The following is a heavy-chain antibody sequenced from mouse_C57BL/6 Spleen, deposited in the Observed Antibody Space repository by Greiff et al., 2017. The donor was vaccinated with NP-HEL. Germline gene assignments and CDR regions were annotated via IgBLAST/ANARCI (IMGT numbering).Heavy chain of an antibody. CDR1: GYAFSSYW. Sequence: QVQLQQSGAELVKPGASVKISCKASGYAFSSYWMNWVKQRPGKGLEWIGQIYPGDGDTNYNGKFKGKATLTADKSSSTAYMQLSSLTSEDSAVDFCARDEAYGSSLYFDVWGTGTTVTVSS. CDR3: ARDEAYGSSLYFDV. D-gene: IGHD1-1*01. CDR2: IYPGDGDT. V-gene: IGHV1-80*01. J-gene: IGHJ1*03.